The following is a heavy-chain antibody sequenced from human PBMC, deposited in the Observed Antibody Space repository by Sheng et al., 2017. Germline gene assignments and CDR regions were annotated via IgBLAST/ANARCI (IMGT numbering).Heavy chain of an antibody. V-gene: IGHV3-11*04. Sequence: QVQLVESGGGLVKPGGSLRLSCAASGFIFSDYYMTWIRQAPGKGLEWVSFISTGATTIYYADSVKGRFTISRDNAKNSLYLQMNSLTADDTAVYYCARGLGGEGAFDIVGPRDNGHRLF. CDR1: GFIFSDYY. J-gene: IGHJ3*02. CDR2: ISTGATTI. D-gene: IGHD3-16*01. CDR3: ARGLGGEGAFDI.